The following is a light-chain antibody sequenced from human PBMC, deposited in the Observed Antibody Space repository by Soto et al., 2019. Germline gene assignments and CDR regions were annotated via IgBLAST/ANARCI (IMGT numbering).Light chain of an antibody. CDR2: EVT. Sequence: QSALTQPASVSGSPGQSITISCTGTSSDVGCYNLVSWYQQHPGKAPKLMISEVTTRPSGVSNRFSGSKSGNTASLTISGLQAEDESDYYCWSYAGSNTWVFGGGTKLTVL. CDR3: WSYAGSNTWV. J-gene: IGLJ3*02. V-gene: IGLV2-23*02. CDR1: SSDVGCYNL.